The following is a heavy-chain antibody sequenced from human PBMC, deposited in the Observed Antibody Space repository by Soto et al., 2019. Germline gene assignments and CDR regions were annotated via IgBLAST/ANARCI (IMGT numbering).Heavy chain of an antibody. D-gene: IGHD6-19*01. CDR3: ASAYSSGWPDSYYYYGMDV. CDR2: IIPILGIA. V-gene: IGHV1-69*02. CDR1: GSTFSSYT. Sequence: ASVKVSCKASGSTFSSYTISWVRQAPGQGLEWMGRIIPILGIANYAQKFQGRVTITADKSTSTAYMELSSLRSEDTAVYYCASAYSSGWPDSYYYYGMDVWGQATTVTVAS. J-gene: IGHJ6*02.